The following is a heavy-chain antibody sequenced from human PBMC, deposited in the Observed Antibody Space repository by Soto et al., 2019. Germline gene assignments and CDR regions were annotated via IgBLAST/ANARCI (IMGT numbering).Heavy chain of an antibody. V-gene: IGHV4-59*08. CDR3: ARLGGFYQSLDS. CDR2: IYYTGTT. J-gene: IGHJ5*01. D-gene: IGHD3-22*01. Sequence: SETLSLTCTVSGGSISSYYWSWIRQPPGKGLEWIGYIYYTGTTTYNPSIKSRVTISVDSSKNQFSLNLTSVSAADTAVYYCARLGGFYQSLDSWGQGTLVIVSS. CDR1: GGSISSYY.